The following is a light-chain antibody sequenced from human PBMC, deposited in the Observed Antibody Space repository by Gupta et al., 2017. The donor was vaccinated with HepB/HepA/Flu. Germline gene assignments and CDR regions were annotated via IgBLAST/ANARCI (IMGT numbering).Light chain of an antibody. V-gene: IGKV1D-12*01. J-gene: IGKJ4*01. CDR1: QDISTW. CDR3: QQAYGFPLT. CDR2: VAS. Sequence: DIQMTQSPSSVSASVGDRVTITCRASQDISTWLAWYQQKPGKAPQLLIYVASRLQRGVPSRFSGSGSGTHFTLTISNVQPEDFATYFCQQAYGFPLTFGGGTKVEI.